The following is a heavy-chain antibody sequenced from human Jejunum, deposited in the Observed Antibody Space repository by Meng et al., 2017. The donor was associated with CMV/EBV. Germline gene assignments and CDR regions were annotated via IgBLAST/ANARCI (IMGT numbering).Heavy chain of an antibody. V-gene: IGHV3-23*01. J-gene: IGHJ4*02. CDR3: AKLSDFWSGYYDY. CDR2: SSATGGST. Sequence: CAASGFTFSSYAMTWVRQAPGKGLEWVSASSATGGSTYYADSVKGRFTVSRDNSKNTLYLQLNSLRAEDTAVYYCAKLSDFWSGYYDYWGQGTLVTVSS. CDR1: GFTFSSYA. D-gene: IGHD3-3*01.